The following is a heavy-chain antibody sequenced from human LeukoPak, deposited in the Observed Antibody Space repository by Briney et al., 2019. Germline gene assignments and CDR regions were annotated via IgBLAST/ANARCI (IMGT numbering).Heavy chain of an antibody. CDR2: IKQDGSEK. D-gene: IGHD5-12*01. V-gene: IGHV3-7*04. Sequence: GGSLRLSCAASGFSFSSYWMSWVRQAPGKGLEWVANIKQDGSEKYYVDSVKGRFTISRDNAKNSLYLQMNSLRAEDTAVYYCARAYSGYDSAFDIWGQGTMVTVSS. CDR1: GFSFSSYW. CDR3: ARAYSGYDSAFDI. J-gene: IGHJ3*02.